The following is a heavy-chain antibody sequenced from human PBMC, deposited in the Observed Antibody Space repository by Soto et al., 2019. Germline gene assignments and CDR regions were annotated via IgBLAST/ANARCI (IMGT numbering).Heavy chain of an antibody. D-gene: IGHD2-21*02. Sequence: PWGSLRLSCAASGFTFSSYSMNWVRQAPGKGLEWVSSISSSSSYIYYADSVKGRFTISRDNAKNSLYLQMNSLRAEDTAVYYCARDRTIVTPMDVWGKGTTVTVSS. CDR3: ARDRTIVTPMDV. CDR1: GFTFSSYS. CDR2: ISSSSSYI. J-gene: IGHJ6*03. V-gene: IGHV3-21*01.